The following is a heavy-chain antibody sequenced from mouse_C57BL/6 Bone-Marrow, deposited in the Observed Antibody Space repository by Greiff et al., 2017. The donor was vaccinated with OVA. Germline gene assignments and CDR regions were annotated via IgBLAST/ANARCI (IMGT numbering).Heavy chain of an antibody. V-gene: IGHV15-2*01. J-gene: IGHJ4*01. CDR3: ARGVLRLGYAIGY. CDR1: DSEVFPIAS. CDR2: ILPSIGST. D-gene: IGHD2-4*01. Sequence: VQLQQSGSELRSPGSSVKLSCKDFDSEVFPIASMSWVRQKPGPGFEWIGGILPSIGSTIYGEKFEDKATLDADTLSNTAYVELNSLTAEDSAIYYCARGVLRLGYAIGYWGQGTSVTFSS.